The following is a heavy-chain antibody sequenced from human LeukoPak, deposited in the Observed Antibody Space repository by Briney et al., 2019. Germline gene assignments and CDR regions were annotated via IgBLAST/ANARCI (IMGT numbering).Heavy chain of an antibody. CDR3: AKTVGYSSSWGDYFDY. V-gene: IGHV3-23*01. CDR2: ISGSGGST. CDR1: GFTFSSYA. D-gene: IGHD6-13*01. J-gene: IGHJ4*02. Sequence: GGSLRLSCAASGFTFSSYAITWVRQAPGKGLEWVSTISGSGGSTYHADSVKGRFTISRDHSKNTLYLQMNSLRADDTAVYYCAKTVGYSSSWGDYFDYWGQGTTVTVSS.